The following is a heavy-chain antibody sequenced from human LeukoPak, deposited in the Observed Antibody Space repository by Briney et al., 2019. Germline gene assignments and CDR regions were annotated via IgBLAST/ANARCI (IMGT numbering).Heavy chain of an antibody. Sequence: SETLSLTCTVSGGSISSYYWSWIRQPAGTALEWIGRIYTSGTITYNPSLKSRVTMSVDTSKNQFSLKLNSVTAADTAVYYCAKSNGYGLVDIWGQGTMATVSS. CDR1: GGSISSYY. D-gene: IGHD3-10*01. J-gene: IGHJ3*02. V-gene: IGHV4-4*07. CDR2: IYTSGTI. CDR3: AKSNGYGLVDI.